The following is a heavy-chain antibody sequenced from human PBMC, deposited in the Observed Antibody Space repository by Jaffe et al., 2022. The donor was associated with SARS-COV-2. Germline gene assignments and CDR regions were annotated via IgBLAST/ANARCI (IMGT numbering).Heavy chain of an antibody. J-gene: IGHJ6*02. D-gene: IGHD6-13*01. Sequence: EVQLVESGGGLVKPGGSLRLSCAASGFTFSNAWMSWVRQAPGKGLEWVGRIKSKTDGGTTDYAAPVKGRFTISRDDSKNTLYLQMNSLKTEDTAVYYCTTGQQLVPYVYYYYGMDVWGQGTTVTVSS. V-gene: IGHV3-15*01. CDR3: TTGQQLVPYVYYYYGMDV. CDR2: IKSKTDGGTT. CDR1: GFTFSNAW.